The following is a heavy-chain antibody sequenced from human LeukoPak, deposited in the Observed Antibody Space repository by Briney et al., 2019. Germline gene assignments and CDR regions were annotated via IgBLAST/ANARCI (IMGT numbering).Heavy chain of an antibody. CDR2: VYPGDSGT. J-gene: IGHJ4*02. CDR3: ARRGDGYNLNFDY. V-gene: IGHV5-51*01. Sequence: GESPKISCKGTGYTFTSYWIGWVRQMPAKGLEWMGIVYPGDSGTRYSASFQGQVTISADNSISTAYLQWSSLKASDTAMYYCARRGDGYNLNFDYWGQGTLVTVSS. D-gene: IGHD5-24*01. CDR1: GYTFTSYW.